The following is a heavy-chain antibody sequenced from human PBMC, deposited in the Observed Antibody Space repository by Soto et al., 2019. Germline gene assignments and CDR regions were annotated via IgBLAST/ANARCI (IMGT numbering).Heavy chain of an antibody. D-gene: IGHD3-9*01. CDR3: ARQAKYDILTGYFPFDD. J-gene: IGHJ4*02. CDR2: IDPSDSYT. CDR1: GYTFTNYW. Sequence: GESLKISCNGSGYTFTNYWINWVRQIPGKGLEWMGRIDPSDSYTNYSPSFQGRVTISADKSISTASLQWSSLKASDSAIYYCARQAKYDILTGYFPFDDWGQGTLVTVSS. V-gene: IGHV5-10-1*01.